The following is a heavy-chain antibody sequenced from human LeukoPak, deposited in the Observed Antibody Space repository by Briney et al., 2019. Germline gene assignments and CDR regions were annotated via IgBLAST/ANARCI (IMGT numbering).Heavy chain of an antibody. CDR3: ARDTDSGSYYGGGYFDY. CDR2: ISYDGSNK. V-gene: IGHV3-30*01. Sequence: GGSLRLSCAASGFTYSSYAMHWVRRAPGKGLEWVAVISYDGSNKYYADSVKGRFTISRDNSKNTLYLQMNSLRAEDTAVYYCARDTDSGSYYGGGYFDYWGQGTLVTVSS. D-gene: IGHD1-26*01. J-gene: IGHJ4*02. CDR1: GFTYSSYA.